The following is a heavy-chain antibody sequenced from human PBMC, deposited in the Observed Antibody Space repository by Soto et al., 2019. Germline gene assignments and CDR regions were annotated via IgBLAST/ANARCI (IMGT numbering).Heavy chain of an antibody. CDR2: IYYSGST. Sequence: QVQLQESGPGLVKPSETLSLTCTVSGGSIGSYYWSWIRQPPGKGLEWIGYIYYSGSTNYNPSLKSRVTISVDTSKNQFSLKLSSVTAADTAVYYCASTAAGTDWFDPWGQGTLVTVSS. J-gene: IGHJ5*02. CDR3: ASTAAGTDWFDP. D-gene: IGHD6-13*01. V-gene: IGHV4-59*01. CDR1: GGSIGSYY.